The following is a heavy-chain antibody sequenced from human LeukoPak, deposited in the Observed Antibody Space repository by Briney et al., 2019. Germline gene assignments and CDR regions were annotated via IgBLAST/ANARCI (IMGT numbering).Heavy chain of an antibody. J-gene: IGHJ4*02. CDR3: AKVAKYYYGSESYYFFEH. Sequence: GGSLRLSCAASGFSFTASWMSWVRQAPGKGLEWVANIKQDGTEKYYVGSLKGRFTISRDNAKNSLYLQMNSLRVEDTAVFYCAKVAKYYYGSESYYFFEHWGQGTPVTAS. V-gene: IGHV3-7*01. D-gene: IGHD3-10*01. CDR2: IKQDGTEK. CDR1: GFSFTASW.